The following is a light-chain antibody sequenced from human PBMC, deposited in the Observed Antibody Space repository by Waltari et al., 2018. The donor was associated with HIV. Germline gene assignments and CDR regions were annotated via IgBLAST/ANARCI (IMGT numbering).Light chain of an antibody. V-gene: IGKV2D-29*01. J-gene: IGKJ5*01. CDR2: EVS. CDR3: MQRLQGPASN. CDR1: QSLLHSDGTTY. Sequence: IVMTQSPLSLSVTPGQPASISCKSSQSLLHSDGTTYLYWYFQKPGHTAKNMMYEVSKRFAGVPDRFSGSGAGTDVTLTNSRVETEDVGIYYCMQRLQGPASNFGQGTRVESK.